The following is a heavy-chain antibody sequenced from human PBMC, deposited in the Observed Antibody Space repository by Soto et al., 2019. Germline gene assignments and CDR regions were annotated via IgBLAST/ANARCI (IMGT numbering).Heavy chain of an antibody. Sequence: SQTLSLTCAISGDSVFNNTAAWNWIRQSPSRGLEWLGRTYYRTKWYNEYALSVKTRITINPDTSKNQFSLQLSSVTPDDTAVYYCSSEYETGRSFWGQGTLVTVSS. D-gene: IGHD1-1*01. CDR2: TYYRTKWYN. V-gene: IGHV6-1*01. CDR3: SSEYETGRSF. CDR1: GDSVFNNTAA. J-gene: IGHJ4*02.